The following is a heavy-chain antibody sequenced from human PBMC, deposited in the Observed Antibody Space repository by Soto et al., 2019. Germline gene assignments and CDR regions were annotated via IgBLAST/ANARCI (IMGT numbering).Heavy chain of an antibody. D-gene: IGHD3-3*01. J-gene: IGHJ6*01. CDR2: IYYSGST. V-gene: IGHV4-39*01. CDR3: ASSKYYDFWSGYYIFYYGMEV. Sequence: SETLSLTCTFSVGSISSSSYYCGWIRQPPWKGLEWIGSIYYSGSTYYNPSLKSRVTISVDTSKNQFSLKLSSVTAADTAVYYCASSKYYDFWSGYYIFYYGMEVWGQGTTVNVSS. CDR1: VGSISSSSYY.